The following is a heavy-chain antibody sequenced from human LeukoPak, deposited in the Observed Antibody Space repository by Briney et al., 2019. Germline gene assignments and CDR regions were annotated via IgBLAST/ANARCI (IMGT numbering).Heavy chain of an antibody. V-gene: IGHV3-74*01. Sequence: GGSLRLSCAASGFTFSSFWMHWVRQAPGKGLVWVSRIDTDGSSTVYADSVKGRFTSSRDNAKNMLYLQMNSLRAEDTAIYYCARSEYSSTWYGDHYYYYMDVWGKGTTVTVSS. CDR3: ARSEYSSTWYGDHYYYYMDV. CDR1: GFTFSSFW. CDR2: IDTDGSST. D-gene: IGHD6-13*01. J-gene: IGHJ6*03.